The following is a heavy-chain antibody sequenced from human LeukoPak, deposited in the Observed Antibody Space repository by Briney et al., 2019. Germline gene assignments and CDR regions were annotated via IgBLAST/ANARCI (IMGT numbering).Heavy chain of an antibody. D-gene: IGHD2-2*01. CDR3: AREKYAY. CDR2: IKHDGSEK. CDR1: GITFSNYW. Sequence: PGGSLRLSCEASGITFSNYWMSWVRQAPGKGLEWVADIKHDGSEKYYVDSVKGRFTISRDNAKNSLYLQVNSLRAEDTALYYCAREKYAYWGQGTLVTVSS. V-gene: IGHV3-7*01. J-gene: IGHJ4*02.